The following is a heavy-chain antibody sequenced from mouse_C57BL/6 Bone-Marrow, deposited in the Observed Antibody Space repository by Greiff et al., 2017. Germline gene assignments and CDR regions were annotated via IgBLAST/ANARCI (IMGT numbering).Heavy chain of an antibody. Sequence: VQLQQSGAELMKPGASVKLSCKATGFTFTGYWIEWVKQRPGHGLAWIGEILPGSGSTNYNAKFKGKATFTADTTSNTAYMQLSSLTTEDAAIYYCARTYYYGSSWYFDVWGTGTTVTVSS. CDR2: ILPGSGST. CDR3: ARTYYYGSSWYFDV. D-gene: IGHD1-1*01. J-gene: IGHJ1*03. CDR1: GFTFTGYW. V-gene: IGHV1-9*01.